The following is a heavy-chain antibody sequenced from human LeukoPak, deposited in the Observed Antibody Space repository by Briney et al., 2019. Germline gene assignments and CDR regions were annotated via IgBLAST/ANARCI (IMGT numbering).Heavy chain of an antibody. J-gene: IGHJ6*03. Sequence: SETLSLTCAVYGGSFSGYYWSWIRQPPGKGLEWIGEINHSGSTNYNPSLKSRVTISVDTSKNQFSLKLSSVTAADTAVYYCARDGGYNWNDGYYYYMDVWGKGTTVTISS. CDR1: GGSFSGYY. V-gene: IGHV4-34*01. CDR3: ARDGGYNWNDGYYYYMDV. D-gene: IGHD1-20*01. CDR2: INHSGST.